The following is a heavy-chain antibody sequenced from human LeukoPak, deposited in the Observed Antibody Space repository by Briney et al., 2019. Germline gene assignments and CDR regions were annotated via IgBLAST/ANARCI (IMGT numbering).Heavy chain of an antibody. D-gene: IGHD6-13*01. V-gene: IGHV4-59*12. CDR2: IYYSGST. Sequence: KPSETLSLPCTVSGGSISSYYLSWIPQPPGKGPEGIGYIYYSGSTNYSPSLKSRVTISVDTSKNQFSLKLSSVTAADTAVYYCARASYSSSWYRVRYFDLWGRGTLVTVSS. CDR3: ARASYSSSWYRVRYFDL. J-gene: IGHJ2*01. CDR1: GGSISSYY.